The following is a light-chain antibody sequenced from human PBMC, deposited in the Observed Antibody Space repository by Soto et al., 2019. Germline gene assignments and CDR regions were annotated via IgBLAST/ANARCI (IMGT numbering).Light chain of an antibody. V-gene: IGKV1-5*03. Sequence: DVRVKNSASAVSASVGDRVTITCRASQSISSWLAWYQQKPGKAPKLLIYKASSLESGVPSRFSGSGSGTEFTLAISSLQPDDFATYYCKQYNSYSAWTFGQGTKVDIK. J-gene: IGKJ1*01. CDR3: KQYNSYSAWT. CDR2: KAS. CDR1: QSISSW.